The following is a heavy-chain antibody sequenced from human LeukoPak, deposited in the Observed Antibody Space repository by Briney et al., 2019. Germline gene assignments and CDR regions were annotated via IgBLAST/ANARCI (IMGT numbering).Heavy chain of an antibody. V-gene: IGHV3-74*01. CDR1: GFTFSDYW. Sequence: PGGSLRLSCEASGFTFSDYWMHWVRQGPGKGLVWVSRINSDGRSTTYADSVKGRFTVSRDNAKNTLYLQMNSLRAEDTALYYCARASYSSGYLYYYYYMDVWGKGTTVTVSS. CDR2: INSDGRST. D-gene: IGHD6-19*01. J-gene: IGHJ6*03. CDR3: ARASYSSGYLYYYYYMDV.